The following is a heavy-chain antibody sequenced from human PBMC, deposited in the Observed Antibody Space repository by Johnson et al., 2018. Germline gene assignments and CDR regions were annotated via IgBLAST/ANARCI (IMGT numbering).Heavy chain of an antibody. Sequence: EVQLVESGGGLVQPGGSLRLSCAASGFTVSSNYIRWVRQAPGKGLEWVSVIYSRARTYYADSVKVRFPISSDNSKNTLSRQMNSLRAEDTAVYYGARGPGEWLVNYYYYYMDVWGKGTTVTVSS. CDR1: GFTVSSNY. V-gene: IGHV3-66*02. J-gene: IGHJ6*03. CDR2: IYSRART. CDR3: ARGPGEWLVNYYYYYMDV. D-gene: IGHD6-19*01.